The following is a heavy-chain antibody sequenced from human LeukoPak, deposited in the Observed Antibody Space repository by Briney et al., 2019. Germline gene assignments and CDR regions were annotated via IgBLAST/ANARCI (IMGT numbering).Heavy chain of an antibody. Sequence: ASVKVSCKASGYTFTGYYMHWVRQAPGQGLEWMGWINPNSGGTNYAQKFQGRVTMTRDTSTSTVYMELSSLRSEDTAVYYCARLGIAAAGTRDDYWGQGTLVTVSS. CDR1: GYTFTGYY. CDR2: INPNSGGT. CDR3: ARLGIAAAGTRDDY. V-gene: IGHV1-2*02. D-gene: IGHD6-13*01. J-gene: IGHJ4*02.